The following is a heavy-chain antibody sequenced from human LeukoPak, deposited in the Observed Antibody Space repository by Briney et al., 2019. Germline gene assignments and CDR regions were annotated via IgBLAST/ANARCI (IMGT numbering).Heavy chain of an antibody. D-gene: IGHD4-17*01. J-gene: IGHJ4*02. CDR2: IYYSGST. CDR3: AREAALQGGSYGDYPAN. V-gene: IGHV4-30-4*08. Sequence: PSETLSLTCTVSGGSISSGGYYWSWIRQHPGKGLEWIGYIYYSGSTYYNPSLKSRVTISVDTSKNQFSLKLSSVTAADTAVYYCAREAALQGGSYGDYPANWGQGTLVTVSS. CDR1: GGSISSGGYY.